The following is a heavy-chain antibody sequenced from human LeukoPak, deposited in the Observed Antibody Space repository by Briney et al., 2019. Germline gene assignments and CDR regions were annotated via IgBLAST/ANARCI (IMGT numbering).Heavy chain of an antibody. CDR3: ARGGYSFGFNGFDP. J-gene: IGHJ5*02. CDR2: IYHSGST. Sequence: SETLSLTCAVSGGSISSGGYSWSWIRQPPGKGLEWIGYIYHSGSTYYNPSLKSRVTISVDRSKNQFSLKLSSVTAADTAVYYCARGGYSFGFNGFDPGGQETLVTVSS. CDR1: GGSISSGGYS. V-gene: IGHV4-30-2*01. D-gene: IGHD5-18*01.